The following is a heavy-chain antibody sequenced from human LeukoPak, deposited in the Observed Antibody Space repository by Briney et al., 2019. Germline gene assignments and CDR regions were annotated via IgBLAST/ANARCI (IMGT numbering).Heavy chain of an antibody. V-gene: IGHV1-2*02. J-gene: IGHJ5*02. Sequence: ASVKVSCKTSGYSFTDYYMHWVRRAPGQGLEWMGWINPNSGGTSSAQKFQGRVTMTRDTSITTVYMEVSWLTSDDTAIYYCARADRLHGGPYLIGPWGQGTLVTVSS. CDR1: GYSFTDYY. CDR3: ARADRLHGGPYLIGP. CDR2: INPNSGGT. D-gene: IGHD2-21*01.